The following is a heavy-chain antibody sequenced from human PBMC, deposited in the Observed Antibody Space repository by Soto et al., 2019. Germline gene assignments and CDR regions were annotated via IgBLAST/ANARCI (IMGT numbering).Heavy chain of an antibody. Sequence: PGGSMRLSCAAYGFTFSSYGMHWVRQAPGKGLEWVAVIWYDGSNKYYADSVKGRFTISRDNSKNTLYLQMNSLRAEDTAVYYCARSMVRGVIPFHPWGQGTLVTV. CDR2: IWYDGSNK. J-gene: IGHJ5*02. CDR1: GFTFSSYG. CDR3: ARSMVRGVIPFHP. D-gene: IGHD3-10*01. V-gene: IGHV3-33*01.